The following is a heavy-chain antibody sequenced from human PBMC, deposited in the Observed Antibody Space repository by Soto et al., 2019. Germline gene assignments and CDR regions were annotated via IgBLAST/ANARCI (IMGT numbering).Heavy chain of an antibody. V-gene: IGHV3-48*01. CDR1: GFTFSSYS. D-gene: IGHD6-6*01. CDR2: ISSSSSTI. J-gene: IGHJ3*02. CDR3: ARDSIVGPLAARRGTDAFDI. Sequence: EVQLVESGGGLVQPGGSLRLSCAASGFTFSSYSMNWVRQAPGKGLEWVSYISSSSSTIYYADSVKGRFTISRDNAKNSLYLQMNSLRAEDTAVYYCARDSIVGPLAARRGTDAFDIWGQGTMVTVSS.